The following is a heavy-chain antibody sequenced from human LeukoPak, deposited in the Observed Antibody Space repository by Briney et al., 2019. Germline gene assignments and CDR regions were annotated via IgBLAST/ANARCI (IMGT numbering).Heavy chain of an antibody. D-gene: IGHD3-9*01. CDR1: GGSMTYYY. CDR3: ARRRGGDISRLYYYYMDV. Sequence: KSSETLSLTCTVSGGSMTYYYWSWIRQPPRKGLEGIGFIYSSGSTTYNPSLASRVTISVDTSKKQFSLKLSSVTAADTAVYYCARRRGGDISRLYYYYMDVCGKGTTVTVSS. CDR2: IYSSGST. V-gene: IGHV4-59*08. J-gene: IGHJ6*03.